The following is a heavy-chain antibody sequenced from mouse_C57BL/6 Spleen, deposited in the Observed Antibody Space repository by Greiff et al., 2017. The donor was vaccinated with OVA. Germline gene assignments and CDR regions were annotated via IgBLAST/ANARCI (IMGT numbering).Heavy chain of an antibody. D-gene: IGHD1-1*01. CDR2: IHPNSGST. J-gene: IGHJ3*01. V-gene: IGHV1-64*01. Sequence: VQLQQPGAELVKPGASVKLSCKASGYTFTSYWMHWVKQRPGQGLEWIGMIHPNSGSTNYNEKFKSKATLTVDKSSSTAYMQLSSLTSEDSAVYDGAREKYGSSYWFAYWGQGTLVTVSA. CDR1: GYTFTSYW. CDR3: AREKYGSSYWFAY.